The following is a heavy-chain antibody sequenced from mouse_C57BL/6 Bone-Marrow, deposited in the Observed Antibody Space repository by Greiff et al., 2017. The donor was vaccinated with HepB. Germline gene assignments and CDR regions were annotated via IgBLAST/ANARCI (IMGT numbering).Heavy chain of an antibody. Sequence: QVQLQQPGAELVRPGTSVKLSCKASGYTFTSYWIHWVKQRPGQGLEWIGVIDPSDSYTNYNQKFKGKATLTVDTSSSTAYMQLSSLTSEDSAVYYCAIGGYYGSSYWYFDVWGTGTTVTVSS. J-gene: IGHJ1*03. CDR1: GYTFTSYW. CDR3: AIGGYYGSSYWYFDV. CDR2: IDPSDSYT. D-gene: IGHD1-1*01. V-gene: IGHV1-59*01.